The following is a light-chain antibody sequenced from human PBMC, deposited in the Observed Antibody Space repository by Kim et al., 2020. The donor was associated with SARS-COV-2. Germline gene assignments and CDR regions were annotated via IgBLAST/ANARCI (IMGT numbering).Light chain of an antibody. Sequence: QSVLSQPASASGTPGQRVTISCFGSASNIGSNTVNWYQQFPGTAPKLLIDSDNRRLSGVPDRVSGSKSGTSASLAISGLQSEDEADYYCATWDDSLDVWMFGGGTQLTVL. CDR1: ASNIGSNT. CDR3: ATWDDSLDVWM. V-gene: IGLV1-44*01. CDR2: SDN. J-gene: IGLJ3*02.